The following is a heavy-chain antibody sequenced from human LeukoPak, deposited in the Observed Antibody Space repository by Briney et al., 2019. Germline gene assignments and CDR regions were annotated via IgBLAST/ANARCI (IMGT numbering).Heavy chain of an antibody. D-gene: IGHD2-15*01. V-gene: IGHV1-46*01. CDR2: INPSGGST. J-gene: IGHJ3*02. CDR1: GYTFTSYY. CDR3: AARYRLGYCSGGSCSNRDAFDI. Sequence: GASVKVSCKASGYTFTSYYMHWVRQAPGQGLEWMGIINPSGGSTSYAQKFQGRVTMTRDTFTSTVYMELSSLRSEDTAVYYCAARYRLGYCSGGSCSNRDAFDIWGQGTMVTVSS.